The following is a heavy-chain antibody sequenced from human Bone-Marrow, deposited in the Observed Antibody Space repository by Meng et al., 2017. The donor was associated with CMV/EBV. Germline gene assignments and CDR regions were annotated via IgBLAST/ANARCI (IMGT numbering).Heavy chain of an antibody. CDR2: INHSGST. J-gene: IGHJ6*01. CDR1: GGSFSGYY. CDR3: ARGGIAARPVYYYGMDV. Sequence: SETLSLTCAVYGGSFSGYYWSWIRQPPGKGLEWIGEINHSGSTNYNPSLKSRITISVDPSKNQFSLKLSSVTAAEPAVYDCARGGIAARPVYYYGMDVWGQGTTVTVSS. V-gene: IGHV4-34*01. D-gene: IGHD6-6*01.